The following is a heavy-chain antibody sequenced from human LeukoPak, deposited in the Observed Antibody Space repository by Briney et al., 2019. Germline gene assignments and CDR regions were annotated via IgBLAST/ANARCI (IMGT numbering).Heavy chain of an antibody. J-gene: IGHJ5*02. V-gene: IGHV1-18*01. CDR3: AGGYCSSTSCSEDWFDP. CDR1: GYTFTSYG. D-gene: IGHD2-2*01. CDR2: ISAYNGNT. Sequence: GASVKVSCKASGYTFTSYGISWVRQAPGQGLEWMGWISAYNGNTNYAQKLQGRVTMTTDTSTSTAYMELRSLRSDDTAVYYCAGGYCSSTSCSEDWFDPWGQGTLVTVSP.